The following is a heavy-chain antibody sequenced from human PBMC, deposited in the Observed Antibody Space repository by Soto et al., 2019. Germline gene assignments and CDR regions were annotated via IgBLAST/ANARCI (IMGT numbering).Heavy chain of an antibody. D-gene: IGHD2-2*01. Sequence: QVQLVESGGGLVKPGGSLRLSCAASGFTFSDYYMSWIRQAPGKGLELVSHISGSGSTIYFADSVKGRFTISRDNAKNSLYLQMNSLRAEDTAVYYCARDCSSSSCYGYFQHWGQGTRVTVSS. CDR2: ISGSGSTI. CDR3: ARDCSSSSCYGYFQH. J-gene: IGHJ1*01. V-gene: IGHV3-11*01. CDR1: GFTFSDYY.